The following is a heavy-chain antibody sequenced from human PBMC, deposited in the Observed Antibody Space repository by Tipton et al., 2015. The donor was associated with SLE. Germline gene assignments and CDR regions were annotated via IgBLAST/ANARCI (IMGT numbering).Heavy chain of an antibody. J-gene: IGHJ3*02. CDR2: RFHDGNI. CDR3: ARGSRWFGKLYPHGFDI. V-gene: IGHV4-59*02. Sequence: TLSLTCTVSGDSVKSRYWIWVRQPAGRGLEWLAYRFHDGNINYNPSLKTRLTISVGTSKKQFSLRLSSVTAADTAVYYCARGSRWFGKLYPHGFDIWGQGTMVTVSS. CDR1: GDSVKSRY. D-gene: IGHD3-10*01.